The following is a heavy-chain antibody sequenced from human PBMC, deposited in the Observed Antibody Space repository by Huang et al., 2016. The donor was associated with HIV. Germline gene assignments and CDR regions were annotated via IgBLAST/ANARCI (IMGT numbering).Heavy chain of an antibody. J-gene: IGHJ6*03. D-gene: IGHD5-18*01. CDR1: GYTFSSFG. CDR2: ISVYNGNT. CDR3: ARGGGIQLWLLGYYYMDV. V-gene: IGHV1-18*01. Sequence: QVQLVQSGAEVKKPGASVKVSCKASGYTFSSFGISWVRQAPGQGLEWVGWISVYNGNTKFAQKVQCRLTMTTDTSTSTAYMELRSLRSDDTAVYYCARGGGIQLWLLGYYYMDVWGNGTTVTVSS.